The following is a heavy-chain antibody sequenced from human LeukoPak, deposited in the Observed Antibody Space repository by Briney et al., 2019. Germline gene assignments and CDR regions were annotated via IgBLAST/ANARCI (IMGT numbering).Heavy chain of an antibody. J-gene: IGHJ5*02. Sequence: SETLSLTCAVSGGSISSSNWWSWVRQPPGKGLEWIGEIYHSGSTNYNPSLKSRVTISVDKSKNQFSLKLSSVTAADTVVYYCARDRVVRGLAFDPWGQGTLVTVSS. CDR2: IYHSGST. CDR1: GGSISSSNW. CDR3: ARDRVVRGLAFDP. V-gene: IGHV4-4*02. D-gene: IGHD3-10*01.